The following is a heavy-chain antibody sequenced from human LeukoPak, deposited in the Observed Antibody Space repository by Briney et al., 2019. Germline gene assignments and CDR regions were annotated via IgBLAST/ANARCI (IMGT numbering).Heavy chain of an antibody. V-gene: IGHV3-21*01. CDR2: ISTSSSYI. Sequence: GGPLRLSCAASGFTFSAYTMNWVRQAPGKGLEWVSSISTSSSYIYYADSVKGRFTISRDNAKNSLYLQMNSLRAEDTAVYYCARDGDTVLTRGYYYYMDVWGKGTTVTVSS. CDR1: GFTFSAYT. J-gene: IGHJ6*03. D-gene: IGHD4-23*01. CDR3: ARDGDTVLTRGYYYYMDV.